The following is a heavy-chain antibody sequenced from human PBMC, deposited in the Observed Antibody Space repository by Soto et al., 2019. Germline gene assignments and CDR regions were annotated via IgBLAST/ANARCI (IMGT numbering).Heavy chain of an antibody. J-gene: IGHJ4*02. Sequence: SETLSLTCTVSGGSISSGGYYWSWIRQHPGKGLEWIGYIYYSGSTYYNPSLKSRVTISVDTSKNQFSLKLSSVTAADTAVYYCARFSKRGWYFDYWGQGTLVTVSS. CDR2: IYYSGST. D-gene: IGHD6-19*01. CDR3: ARFSKRGWYFDY. CDR1: GGSISSGGYY. V-gene: IGHV4-31*03.